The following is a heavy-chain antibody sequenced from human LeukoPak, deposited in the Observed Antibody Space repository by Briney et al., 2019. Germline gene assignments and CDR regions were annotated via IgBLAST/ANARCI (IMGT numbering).Heavy chain of an antibody. CDR1: GFTFTSSA. CDR3: AASGYDFWSGQSAFDI. CDR2: IVVGSGNT. V-gene: IGHV1-58*02. J-gene: IGHJ3*02. Sequence: SVKVSCKASGFTFTSSAMQWVRQARGQRLEWIGWIVVGSGNTNYAQKFQERVTITRDMSTSAAYMELSSLRSEDTAVYYCAASGYDFWSGQSAFDIWGQGTMVTVSS. D-gene: IGHD3-3*01.